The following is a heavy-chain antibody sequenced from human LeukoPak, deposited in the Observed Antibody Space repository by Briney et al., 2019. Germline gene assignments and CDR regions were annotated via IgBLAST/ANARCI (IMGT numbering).Heavy chain of an antibody. V-gene: IGHV3-30*02. CDR2: IRYDGSYK. D-gene: IGHD3-3*01. CDR1: GFTFSSYG. Sequence: PGGSLRLSCVTSGFTFSSYGMHWVRQAPGKGLEWVAFIRYDGSYKYYPDSVKGRFTISRDNSKNTLYLQMDSLRAEDTALYYCAKTYYDFWSGYHPFDPWGQGTLVTVSS. J-gene: IGHJ5*02. CDR3: AKTYYDFWSGYHPFDP.